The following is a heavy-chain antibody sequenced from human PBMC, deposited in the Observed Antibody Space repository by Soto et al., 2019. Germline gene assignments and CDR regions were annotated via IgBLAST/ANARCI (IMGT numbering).Heavy chain of an antibody. Sequence: ETLSLTCTVSGGSISSGGYYWSWIRQHPGKGLEWVSAISGSGENTYYAASVKGRFTISRDNSKNTLYLQMNSLSADDTAVYFCTKETTPFWGIVTIDYWGQGTLVTVSS. CDR1: GGSISSGGYY. CDR3: TKETTPFWGIVTIDY. CDR2: ISGSGENT. D-gene: IGHD3-16*01. V-gene: IGHV3-23*01. J-gene: IGHJ4*02.